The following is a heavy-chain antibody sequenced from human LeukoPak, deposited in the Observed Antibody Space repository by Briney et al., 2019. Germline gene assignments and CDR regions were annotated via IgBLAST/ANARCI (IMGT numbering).Heavy chain of an antibody. CDR3: ARDGPNPSRLGLPDY. J-gene: IGHJ4*02. CDR1: GGSISSGGYY. D-gene: IGHD2-15*01. V-gene: IGHV4-30-2*01. CDR2: IYHSGST. Sequence: SETLSLTCTVSGGSISSGGYYWSWIRQPPGKGLEWIGYIYHSGSTYYNPSLKSRVTISVDRSKNQFSLKLSSVTAADTAVYYCARDGPNPSRLGLPDYWGQGTLVTVSS.